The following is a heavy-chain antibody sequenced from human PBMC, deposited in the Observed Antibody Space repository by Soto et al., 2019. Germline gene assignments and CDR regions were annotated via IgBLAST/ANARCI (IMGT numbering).Heavy chain of an antibody. D-gene: IGHD2-2*02. Sequence: GGSLRLSCAASGFTFNKFDMHWVRQAPGRGLQWVAVTSYDGDKKYYAASVKGRFTISRDNSNNTLHLQMNNLRDDDTAVYYCVREGGVPSAIGHYYYGLDVWGQGTAVTVSS. J-gene: IGHJ6*02. CDR3: VREGGVPSAIGHYYYGLDV. CDR2: TSYDGDKK. V-gene: IGHV3-30-3*01. CDR1: GFTFNKFD.